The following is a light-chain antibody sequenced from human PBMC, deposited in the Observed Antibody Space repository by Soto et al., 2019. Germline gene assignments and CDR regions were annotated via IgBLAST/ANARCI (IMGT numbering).Light chain of an antibody. V-gene: IGLV2-14*01. J-gene: IGLJ3*02. Sequence: QSALTQPASVSGSPGQSITISCTGTSSDVGGYNYVSWFQQHPGKAPKLKIYEVSNRPSGVSNRFSGSKSGNTASLTISELQAEDEPDYYCTSFTTISTWVFGGGTKLTVL. CDR1: SSDVGGYNY. CDR2: EVS. CDR3: TSFTTISTWV.